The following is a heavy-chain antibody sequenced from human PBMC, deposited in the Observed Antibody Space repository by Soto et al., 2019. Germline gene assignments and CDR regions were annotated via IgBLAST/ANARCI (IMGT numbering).Heavy chain of an antibody. D-gene: IGHD1-26*01. Sequence: QVQLVESGGGVVQPGRSLRLSCAASGFTFSSYGMHWVRQAPGKGLEWVAVISYDGSNKYYADSVKGRFTISRDNSKNTLYLQMNSLGAEDTAVYYCASGVWELLFDYWGQGTLVTVSS. CDR3: ASGVWELLFDY. J-gene: IGHJ4*02. CDR2: ISYDGSNK. CDR1: GFTFSSYG. V-gene: IGHV3-30*03.